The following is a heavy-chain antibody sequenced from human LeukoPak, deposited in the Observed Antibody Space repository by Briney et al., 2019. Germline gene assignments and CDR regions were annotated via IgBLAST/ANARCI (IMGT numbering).Heavy chain of an antibody. D-gene: IGHD6-13*01. CDR2: ISSSGSTI. CDR3: ARDGGYSSSTYYYDYMDV. J-gene: IGHJ6*03. V-gene: IGHV3-11*01. Sequence: GGSLRLSCAASGFTFSDYYMSWIRQAPGKGLEWVSYISSSGSTIYYADSVKGRFTISRDNAKISLYLQMNSLRAEDTALYYCARDGGYSSSTYYYDYMDVWGKGTTVTVSS. CDR1: GFTFSDYY.